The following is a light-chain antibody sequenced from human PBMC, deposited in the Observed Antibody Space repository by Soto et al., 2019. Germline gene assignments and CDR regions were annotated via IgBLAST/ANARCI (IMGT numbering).Light chain of an antibody. J-gene: IGKJ5*01. CDR1: QSVCSNY. V-gene: IGKV3-20*01. CDR3: HQYGSSPPIT. CDR2: GAS. Sequence: EIVLTQSPGTLSLSPGERATLSCRASQSVCSNYLAWYQQKPGQAPRLLIYGASSRATGIPDRFSGSGSGTDVTLTISRREPEDFAVEYCHQYGSSPPITFGQGTRLEIK.